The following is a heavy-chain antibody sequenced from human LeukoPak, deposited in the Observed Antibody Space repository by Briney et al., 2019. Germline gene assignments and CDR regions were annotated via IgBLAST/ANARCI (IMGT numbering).Heavy chain of an antibody. Sequence: GGSLRLSCAASGFTFSSYAMSWVRQAPGKGLEWVSSVSSRSNYIYYADSVKGRFTISRDNAKNSLYLQMITLRAEDTAVYYCARATSGTREFDYWGQGTLVTVSS. CDR1: GFTFSSYA. CDR3: ARATSGTREFDY. D-gene: IGHD3-3*01. V-gene: IGHV3-21*01. J-gene: IGHJ4*02. CDR2: VSSRSNYI.